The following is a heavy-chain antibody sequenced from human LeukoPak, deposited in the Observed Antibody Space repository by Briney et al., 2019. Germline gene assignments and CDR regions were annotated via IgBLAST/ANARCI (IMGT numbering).Heavy chain of an antibody. Sequence: ASVKVSCKAPEGTFRSDGFGWVRQAPGEGLGWVGRIVPVVVIANYAQTFQDRITITADKSTSKVYMELSSLRSEDTATYYCAREIGIAVSGTASARRPVDHWGQGTLVTVSS. D-gene: IGHD6-13*01. J-gene: IGHJ4*02. CDR1: EGTFRSDG. CDR2: IVPVVVIA. V-gene: IGHV1-69*04. CDR3: AREIGIAVSGTASARRPVDH.